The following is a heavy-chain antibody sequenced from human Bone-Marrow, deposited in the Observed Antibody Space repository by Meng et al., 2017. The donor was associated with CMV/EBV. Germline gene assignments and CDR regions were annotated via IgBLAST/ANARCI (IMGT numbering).Heavy chain of an antibody. CDR2: ISASGGGA. Sequence: GESLKISCAASGFTFSSYAMTWVRQAPGKGLEWVSSISASGGGAFYADSVKGRFTISRDNSMNTLYLQMNTPRAEDTALYYCARSSPLQFDYWGQGTLVPVSS. J-gene: IGHJ4*02. V-gene: IGHV3-23*01. CDR3: ARSSPLQFDY. CDR1: GFTFSSYA.